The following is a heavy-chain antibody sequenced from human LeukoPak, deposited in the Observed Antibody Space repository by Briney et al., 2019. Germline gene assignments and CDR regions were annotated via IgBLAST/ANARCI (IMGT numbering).Heavy chain of an antibody. J-gene: IGHJ5*02. Sequence: ASVKVSCKASGYTFTGSYMHWVRQAPGQGLEWMGRINPNSGGTYYAQKFQGRVTITADESTSTAYMELSSLRSEDTAVYYCAGDYGGFPLRQSYDPVNWFDPWGQGTLVTVSS. CDR2: INPNSGGT. CDR3: AGDYGGFPLRQSYDPVNWFDP. V-gene: IGHV1-2*06. CDR1: GYTFTGSY. D-gene: IGHD3-3*01.